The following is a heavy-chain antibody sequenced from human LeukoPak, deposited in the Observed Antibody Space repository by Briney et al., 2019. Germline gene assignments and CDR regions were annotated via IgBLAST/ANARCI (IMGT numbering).Heavy chain of an antibody. CDR2: IDPSDSYT. Sequence: GASLRISCKGSGYSFTSYWISWVRQMPGKGLEWMGRIDPSDSYTNYSPSFQGHVTISADKSISTAYLQWSSLKASDTAMYYCARQGGDIVVVPAALSWGQGTLVTVSS. CDR1: GYSFTSYW. CDR3: ARQGGDIVVVPAALS. J-gene: IGHJ4*02. D-gene: IGHD2-2*01. V-gene: IGHV5-10-1*01.